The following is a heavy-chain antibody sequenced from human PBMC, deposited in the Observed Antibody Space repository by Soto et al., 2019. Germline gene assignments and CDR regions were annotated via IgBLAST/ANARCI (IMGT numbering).Heavy chain of an antibody. J-gene: IGHJ5*02. CDR1: GYTFTNYG. D-gene: IGHD3-10*01. CDR2: INDYNGNT. CDR3: ERGVGSGNNCHQYTWFDP. V-gene: IGHV1-18*01. Sequence: QVQLVQSGGEVKKPGASVKVSCKASGYTFTNYGISWVRQAPGQGLEWMGWINDYNGNTKYAQKVQGRVTMTTDTSTNTAYMELRSLRYDDTAVYYRERGVGSGNNCHQYTWFDPWGQLTLVTVS.